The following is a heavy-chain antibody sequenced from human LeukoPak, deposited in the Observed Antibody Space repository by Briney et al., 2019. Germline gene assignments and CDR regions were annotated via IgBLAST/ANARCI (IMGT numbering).Heavy chain of an antibody. CDR1: GFTFSSYS. CDR2: ISSSSSYI. V-gene: IGHV3-21*01. D-gene: IGHD3-22*01. J-gene: IGHJ4*02. CDR3: ARDRDYYDSSGQLDY. Sequence: PGGSLRLSCAASGFTFSSYSMNWVRQAPGKGLEWVSSISSSSSYIYYADSVKGRFTISRDNAKNSLYLQMNSLRAEDTAVYYCARDRDYYDSSGQLDYWGQGTLVTVSS.